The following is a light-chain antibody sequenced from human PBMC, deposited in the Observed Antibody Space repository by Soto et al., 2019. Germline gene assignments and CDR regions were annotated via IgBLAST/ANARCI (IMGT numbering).Light chain of an antibody. Sequence: QSALTQPASVSGSPGQSITISCTGTSSDIGGHNYVSWYQQHPGKAPKLMIYDVSNRPSGVSNRFSGSKSGNTASLTISGLQAEDEADYYCSSYATSGTPYVFATGTKVTVL. V-gene: IGLV2-14*01. CDR3: SSYATSGTPYV. CDR2: DVS. CDR1: SSDIGGHNY. J-gene: IGLJ1*01.